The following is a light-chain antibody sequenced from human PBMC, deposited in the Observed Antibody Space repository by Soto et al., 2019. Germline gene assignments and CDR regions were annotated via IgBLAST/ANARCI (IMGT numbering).Light chain of an antibody. J-gene: IGKJ1*01. CDR1: QTVSNNY. CDR3: QQYGSSPST. Sequence: EIVLTQSPGTLSLSPGEMATLSCRASQTVSNNYLAWYQQKPGQAPRLLISGASSRATDIPDSFNGSGSGTDFTLTITRLEPEDFAVYYCQQYGSSPSTFGQGTKV. CDR2: GAS. V-gene: IGKV3-20*01.